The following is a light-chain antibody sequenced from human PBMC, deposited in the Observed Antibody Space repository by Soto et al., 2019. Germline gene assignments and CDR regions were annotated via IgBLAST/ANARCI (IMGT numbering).Light chain of an antibody. CDR3: QQYYNTPSFT. CDR2: WAS. Sequence: DIVMTQSPDSLAVSLGERATINCKSSQSVLYNSNNKNDLAWYQQKPGQPPKLLIYWASTRESGVPDRFSGSGSGTDFTLTITSLQAEEVAVYYCQQYYNTPSFTFGPGTKVDIK. V-gene: IGKV4-1*01. J-gene: IGKJ3*01. CDR1: QSVLYNSNNKND.